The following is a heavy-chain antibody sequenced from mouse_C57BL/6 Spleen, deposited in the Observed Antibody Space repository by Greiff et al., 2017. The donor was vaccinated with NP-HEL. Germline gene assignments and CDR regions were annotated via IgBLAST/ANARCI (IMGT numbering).Heavy chain of an antibody. CDR1: GYTFTSYW. CDR2: IDPSDSYT. J-gene: IGHJ2*01. CDR3: ARRYFDY. Sequence: QVQLQQPGAELVMPGASVKLSCKASGYTFTSYWMHWVKQRPGQGLEWIGEIDPSDSYTTYNQKIKGKSTLTVDKSSSTAYMQLSSLTSEDAAVYYCARRYFDYWGQGTTLTVSS. V-gene: IGHV1-69*01.